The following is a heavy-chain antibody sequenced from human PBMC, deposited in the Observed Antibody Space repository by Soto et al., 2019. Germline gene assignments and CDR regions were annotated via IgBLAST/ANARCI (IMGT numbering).Heavy chain of an antibody. Sequence: SETLSLTCTVSGGSISSYYWSWIRQPPGKGLEWIGYIYYSGSTNYNPSLKSRVTISVDTSKNQFSLKLSSVTAADTAVYYCARDVIAAAGNFWFDPWGQGTLVTVSS. V-gene: IGHV4-59*12. CDR3: ARDVIAAAGNFWFDP. CDR2: IYYSGST. J-gene: IGHJ5*02. D-gene: IGHD6-13*01. CDR1: GGSISSYY.